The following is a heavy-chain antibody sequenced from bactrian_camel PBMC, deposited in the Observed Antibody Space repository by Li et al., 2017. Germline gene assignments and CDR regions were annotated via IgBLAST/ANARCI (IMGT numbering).Heavy chain of an antibody. CDR2: INSGGGST. V-gene: IGHV3S40*01. CDR3: AAGAGLYTGDCLPAAFGY. J-gene: IGHJ6*01. CDR1: GLTFSDYD. Sequence: VQLVESGGGLVQPGGSLTLSCAASGLTFSDYDMSWVRQAPEKGLEWVSSINSGGGSTDYADSVKDRFTISRDNAKNSLYLQMNTLKSEDTAMHYCAAGAGLYTGDCLPAAFGYWGQGTQVTVS. D-gene: IGHD7*01.